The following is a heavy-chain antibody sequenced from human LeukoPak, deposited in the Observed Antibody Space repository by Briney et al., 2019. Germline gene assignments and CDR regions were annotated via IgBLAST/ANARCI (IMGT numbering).Heavy chain of an antibody. CDR2: ITGTGGK. V-gene: IGHV3-23*01. J-gene: IGHJ4*02. CDR3: AKDYCRDGNCPFPFLDS. D-gene: IGHD2-15*01. Sequence: PGGSLRHSCAVSGFTLTNHGGSWFRQAPGKGLEWVSIITGTGGKYYGDSVKGRFVLSRDDSKNTVYMQMSSLRAEDTATYYCAKDYCRDGNCPFPFLDSWGQGTQVIVSS. CDR1: GFTLTNHG.